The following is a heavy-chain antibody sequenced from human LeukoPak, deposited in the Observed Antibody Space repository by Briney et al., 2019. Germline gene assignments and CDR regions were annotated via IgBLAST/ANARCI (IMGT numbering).Heavy chain of an antibody. CDR2: INNDGVST. CDR3: ARALRVATVPTPFDP. D-gene: IGHD5-12*01. V-gene: IGHV3-74*01. Sequence: GGSLRLSCATSGFTLSSYWMHWVRQVPGKGLEWLSRINNDGVSTSYADSVKGRFTISRDNSKSTLYLQMNSLRAEDTAVYYCARALRVATVPTPFDPWGQGTLVTVSS. CDR1: GFTLSSYW. J-gene: IGHJ5*02.